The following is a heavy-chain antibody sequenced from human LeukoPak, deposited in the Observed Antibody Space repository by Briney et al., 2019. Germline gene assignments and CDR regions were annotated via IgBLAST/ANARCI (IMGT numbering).Heavy chain of an antibody. V-gene: IGHV3-23*01. CDR1: GFTFSTYS. Sequence: GGSLRLSCAASGFTFSTYSMNWVRQAPGKGLEWVSAIGGRGGSAYYADSVKGRFTISRDNSKNTLYLQMNSLKTEDTAVYYCTTAGASSGYYYWGQGTLVTVSS. CDR2: IGGRGGSA. D-gene: IGHD3-22*01. CDR3: TTAGASSGYYY. J-gene: IGHJ4*02.